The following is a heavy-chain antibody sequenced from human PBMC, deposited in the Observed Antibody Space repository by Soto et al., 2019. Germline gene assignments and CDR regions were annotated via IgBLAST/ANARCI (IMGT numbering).Heavy chain of an antibody. CDR2: IKYDGSEE. J-gene: IGHJ4*02. Sequence: GGSLILSCVVSGFSFSSVWMTWVRQAPGKGLECVANIKYDGSEEYYVDSVKGRFTISRDNAKNSLYLQMNSLRDEDSAVYYCVTDINWQGHWGQGTLVTVSS. CDR3: VTDINWQGH. V-gene: IGHV3-7*01. CDR1: GFSFSSVW.